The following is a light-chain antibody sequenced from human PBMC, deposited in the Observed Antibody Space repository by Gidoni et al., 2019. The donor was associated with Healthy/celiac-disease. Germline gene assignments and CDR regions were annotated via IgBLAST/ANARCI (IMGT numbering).Light chain of an antibody. CDR2: GAS. CDR1: QSVSSSY. Sequence: ELVFTQSPGTLSLSPGERATLSCSASQSVSSSYLAWYQQKPGQAPRLLIYGASSRATGIPDRCSGSGSGTDFTLTISRLEPEDFEVYYYQQYGSSSFGGGTKVEIK. J-gene: IGKJ4*01. V-gene: IGKV3-20*01. CDR3: QQYGSSS.